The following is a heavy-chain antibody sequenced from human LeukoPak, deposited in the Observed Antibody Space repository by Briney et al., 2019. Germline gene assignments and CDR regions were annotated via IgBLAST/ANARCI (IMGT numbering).Heavy chain of an antibody. D-gene: IGHD3-3*01. CDR2: IYYSGST. V-gene: IGHV4-39*01. Sequence: SETLSLTCTVSGGSISSSSYYWGWIRQPPGKGLEWIGSIYYSGSTYYNPSLKSRVTISVDTSKNQFSLKLSSVTAADTAVYYCASYYDFWRNNYYYMDVWGKGTTVTVSS. CDR1: GGSISSSSYY. CDR3: ASYYDFWRNNYYYMDV. J-gene: IGHJ6*03.